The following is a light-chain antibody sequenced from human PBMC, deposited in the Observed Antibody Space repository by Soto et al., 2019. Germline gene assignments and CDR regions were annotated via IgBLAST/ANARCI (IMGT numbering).Light chain of an antibody. CDR2: EGS. J-gene: IGLJ2*01. CDR1: SSDVGSNNL. CDR3: CSYAGSSTL. Sequence: QSALTQPASVSGSPGQSITISCTRTSSDVGSNNLVSWYQQHPGKAPKLMIYEGSKRPSGASNRFSGSKSGNTASLTFSGLQAEDEADYSCCSYAGSSTLFGGGTKLTVL. V-gene: IGLV2-23*01.